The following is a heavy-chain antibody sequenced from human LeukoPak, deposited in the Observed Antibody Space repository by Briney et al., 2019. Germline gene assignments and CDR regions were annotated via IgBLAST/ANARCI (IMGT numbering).Heavy chain of an antibody. CDR2: IIPIFGTA. Sequence: ASVKVSCKASGGTFGSYAITWVRQAPGQGLEWMGRIIPIFGTANYAQKFQGRVTITTDESTSTAYMELSSLRSEDTAVYYCARDPEPPSYCSSTSCAGAWPTHHYWGQGTLVTVSS. V-gene: IGHV1-69*05. D-gene: IGHD2-2*01. CDR1: GGTFGSYA. CDR3: ARDPEPPSYCSSTSCAGAWPTHHY. J-gene: IGHJ4*02.